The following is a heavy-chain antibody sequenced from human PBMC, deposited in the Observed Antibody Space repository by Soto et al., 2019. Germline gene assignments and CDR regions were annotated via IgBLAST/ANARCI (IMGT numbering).Heavy chain of an antibody. J-gene: IGHJ6*02. D-gene: IGHD3-16*01. V-gene: IGHV1-69*01. CDR1: GGSFSSYA. Sequence: QGQLEQSGAEVRKPGSSVKVSCKASGGSFSSYAISWVRQAPGQGLEWMGGIVPVLGTSHSAQKFQSRVTFSTDDSTTTAYMELSSLRSEDTAVYYCARDSPGGGYYYGMDVWGQGTTVTVSS. CDR3: ARDSPGGGYYYGMDV. CDR2: IVPVLGTS.